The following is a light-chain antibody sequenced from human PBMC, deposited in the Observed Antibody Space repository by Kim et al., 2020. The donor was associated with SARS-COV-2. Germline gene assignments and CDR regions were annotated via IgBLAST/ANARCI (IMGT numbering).Light chain of an antibody. Sequence: GKTVTVSRPRRRGGSASKYVQWDTRRPGSAPTTVIYEVNQRPSGVPDRFSGAIGSCSSSASLTISGLKTEDEADYYCQSYDSSNQELGGGTQLTV. CDR3: QSYDSSNQE. J-gene: IGLJ3*02. V-gene: IGLV6-57*03. CDR2: EVN. CDR1: RGGSASKY.